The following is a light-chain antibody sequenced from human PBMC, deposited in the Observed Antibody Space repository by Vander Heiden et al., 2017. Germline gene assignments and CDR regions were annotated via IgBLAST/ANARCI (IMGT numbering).Light chain of an antibody. J-gene: IGKJ4*01. CDR2: WAS. V-gene: IGKV4-1*01. CDR3: QQYFTTPS. CDR1: HSVFLSSNSKNY. Sequence: IVMTQAPDSLAVSLGERATINCKSSHSVFLSSNSKNYLSWFQQKPGRPPKLVIYWASTRESGVPDRFSGSGSGTNFTLTISSLQPEDVAIYFCQQYFTTPSFGGGTKVEIK.